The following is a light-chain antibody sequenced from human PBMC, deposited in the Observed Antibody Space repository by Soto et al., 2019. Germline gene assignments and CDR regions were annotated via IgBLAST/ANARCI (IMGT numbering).Light chain of an antibody. CDR1: QSISSW. CDR2: DAS. J-gene: IGKJ2*01. CDR3: QQYNSYSYT. V-gene: IGKV1-5*01. Sequence: DIQMTPSLSTLSASVGDRVTITCRASQSISSWLAWYQQKPGKAPKLLIYDASSLESGVPSRFSGSGSGTEFTLTINSLQPDDFATYYCQQYNSYSYTFGQGTK.